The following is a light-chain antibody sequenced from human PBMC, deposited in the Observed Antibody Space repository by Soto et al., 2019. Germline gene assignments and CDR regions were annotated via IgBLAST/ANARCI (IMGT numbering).Light chain of an antibody. V-gene: IGKV3-20*01. J-gene: IGKJ1*01. CDR1: QSVSSSY. CDR3: QQYGSSPRT. CDR2: GAS. Sequence: EIVMTQSLATLSVSPGERATLSCRASQSVSSSYLAWYQQKPGQAPRPLIYGASSRATGIPDRFSGSGSGTDFTLTISRLEPEDFAVYYCQQYGSSPRTFGQGTKVDI.